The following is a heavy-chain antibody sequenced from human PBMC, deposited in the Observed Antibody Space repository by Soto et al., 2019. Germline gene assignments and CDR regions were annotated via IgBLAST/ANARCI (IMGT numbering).Heavy chain of an antibody. D-gene: IGHD3-22*01. CDR2: IYYSGST. CDR3: SSYYYDSSGYYYVPGVY. V-gene: IGHV4-39*01. J-gene: IGHJ4*02. Sequence: SETLSLTCTVSGGSISSSSYYWGWIRQPPGKGLEWIGSIYYSGSTYYNPSLKNRVTISVDTSKNQFSLKLSSVTAADTAVYYCSSYYYDSSGYYYVPGVYWGQGTLVTVSS. CDR1: GGSISSSSYY.